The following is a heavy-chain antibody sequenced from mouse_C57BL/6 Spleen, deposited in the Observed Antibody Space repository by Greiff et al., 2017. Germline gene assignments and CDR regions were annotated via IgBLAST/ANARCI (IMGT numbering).Heavy chain of an antibody. Sequence: VQLQQSGAELARPGASVKLSCKASGYTFTSYGISWVKQRTGQGLEWIGEIYPRSGNTYYTEKFKGKATLTADKSSRPAYLELRCLTSEDSAVYFCARTGTGFAYWGQGTLVTVSA. J-gene: IGHJ3*01. V-gene: IGHV1-81*01. CDR2: IYPRSGNT. CDR3: ARTGTGFAY. D-gene: IGHD4-1*01. CDR1: GYTFTSYG.